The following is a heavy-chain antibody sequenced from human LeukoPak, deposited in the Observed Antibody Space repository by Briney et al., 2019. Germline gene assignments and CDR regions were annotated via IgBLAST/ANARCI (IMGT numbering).Heavy chain of an antibody. CDR3: ARMSGYYYVGYFDL. D-gene: IGHD3-22*01. Sequence: GGTLRLSCAASGFTSSDYGMSWVRPAPGKGLEWVSGINWNGGSTGYADSVKGRFTISRDNAKNSLYLQMNSLRAEDTALYHCARMSGYYYVGYFDLWGRGTLVTVSS. J-gene: IGHJ2*01. CDR1: GFTSSDYG. V-gene: IGHV3-20*01. CDR2: INWNGGST.